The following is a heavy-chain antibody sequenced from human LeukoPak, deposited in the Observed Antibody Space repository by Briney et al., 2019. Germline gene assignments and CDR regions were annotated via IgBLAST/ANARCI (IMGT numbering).Heavy chain of an antibody. D-gene: IGHD6-13*01. J-gene: IGHJ4*02. Sequence: SETLSLTCTVAGGSISSYYWSWIRQPAGKGLEWIGRVYTSVSTDYNPSLKSRVTMSVATSKNQFSLKLSSATAADTAVYYCARDRTAAAGNDYWGQGTLVTVSS. V-gene: IGHV4-4*07. CDR3: ARDRTAAAGNDY. CDR2: VYTSVST. CDR1: GGSISSYY.